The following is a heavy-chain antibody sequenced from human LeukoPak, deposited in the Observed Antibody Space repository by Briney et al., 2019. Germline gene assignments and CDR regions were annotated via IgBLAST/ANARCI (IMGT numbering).Heavy chain of an antibody. CDR1: GYTFTSYG. Sequence: ASVKVSCKASGYTFTSYGISWVRQAPGQGLEWMVWISAYNGNTNYAQKLQGRVTMTTDTSTSTAYMELRSLRSDDTAVYYCARASSNSPTAQNDAFDIWGQGTMVTVSS. CDR2: ISAYNGNT. J-gene: IGHJ3*02. D-gene: IGHD4-23*01. V-gene: IGHV1-18*01. CDR3: ARASSNSPTAQNDAFDI.